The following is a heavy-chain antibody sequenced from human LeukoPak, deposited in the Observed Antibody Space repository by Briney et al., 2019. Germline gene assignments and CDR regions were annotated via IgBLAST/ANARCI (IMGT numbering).Heavy chain of an antibody. Sequence: TGGSLRLSCAASGFTFSSYAMSWVRQAPGKGLGWVSAISGSGGSTYYADSVKGRFTISRDNSKNTLYLQMNSLRAEDTAVYYCAKVGSIAAAGHGLDYWGQGTLVTVSS. D-gene: IGHD6-13*01. J-gene: IGHJ4*02. CDR3: AKVGSIAAAGHGLDY. CDR2: ISGSGGST. CDR1: GFTFSSYA. V-gene: IGHV3-23*01.